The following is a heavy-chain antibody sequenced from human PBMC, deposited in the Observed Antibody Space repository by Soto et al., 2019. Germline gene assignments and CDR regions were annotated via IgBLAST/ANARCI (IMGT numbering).Heavy chain of an antibody. CDR3: ANLHKFGGVIVPPYYYYGMDV. Sequence: GASVKVSCKASGGTFSSYAISWVRQAPGQGLEWMGGIIPIFGTANYAQKFQGRVTITADESTSTAYMELSSLRSEDTAVYYCANLHKFGGVIVPPYYYYGMDVWGQGTTVTVSS. J-gene: IGHJ6*02. D-gene: IGHD3-16*02. CDR1: GGTFSSYA. V-gene: IGHV1-69*13. CDR2: IIPIFGTA.